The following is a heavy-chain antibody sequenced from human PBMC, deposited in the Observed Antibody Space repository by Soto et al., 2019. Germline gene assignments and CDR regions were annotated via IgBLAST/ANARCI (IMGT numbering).Heavy chain of an antibody. V-gene: IGHV3-53*01. CDR2: IYSGGST. CDR1: GFTVSSNY. J-gene: IGHJ4*02. D-gene: IGHD6-13*01. CDR3: AKENGYSSSWFEFDY. Sequence: GGSLRLSCAAFGFTVSSNYMSWVRQAPGKGLEWVSIIYSGGSTYYADYVKGRFTISRDNSKNTLYLQMNSLRAEDTAVYYCAKENGYSSSWFEFDYWGQGTLVTVSS.